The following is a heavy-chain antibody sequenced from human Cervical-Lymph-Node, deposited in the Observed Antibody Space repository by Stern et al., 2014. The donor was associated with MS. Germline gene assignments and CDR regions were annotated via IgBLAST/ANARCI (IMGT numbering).Heavy chain of an antibody. J-gene: IGHJ6*02. CDR2: INPSGGST. CDR3: AREVAGHRLGMMDV. CDR1: GYTFTSYY. D-gene: IGHD6-19*01. V-gene: IGHV1-46*01. Sequence: VQLEESGAGVKTPGSSVKLSCKASGYTFTSYYMHWVRQAPGQGLEWMGIINPSGGSTSYAQNFQGRVTVTRDTSTSTVYMELSSLRSEDTAVYYCAREVAGHRLGMMDVWGQGTSVTVSS.